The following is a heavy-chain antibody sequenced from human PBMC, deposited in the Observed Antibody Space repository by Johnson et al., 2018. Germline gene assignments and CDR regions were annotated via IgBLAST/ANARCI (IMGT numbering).Heavy chain of an antibody. CDR3: ARDSTGYYPEYFQH. D-gene: IGHD3-9*01. Sequence: QVQLVQSGGGLVKPGGSLRLSCVASGFTFSDYYMSWIRQAPGKGLEWVSYISNSGSTKHYADSVKGRFTISRDTAKNSLYLQMNSLRAEDTAVYYCARDSTGYYPEYFQHWGQGTLVTVSS. CDR1: GFTFSDYY. J-gene: IGHJ1*01. V-gene: IGHV3-11*01. CDR2: ISNSGSTK.